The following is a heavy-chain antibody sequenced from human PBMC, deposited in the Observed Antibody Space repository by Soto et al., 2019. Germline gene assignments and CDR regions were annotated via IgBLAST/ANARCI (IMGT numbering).Heavy chain of an antibody. CDR1: GFTFSIYA. CDR2: ISGSGGST. Sequence: GGSLRLSCAASGFTFSIYAMSWVRQAPGKGLEWVSAISGSGGSTYYADSVKGRFTISRDNSKNTLYLQMNSLRAEDTAVYYCANDLGGYVHYYDIRRYYDYWGQGDIFTVSS. J-gene: IGHJ4*02. D-gene: IGHD3-22*01. CDR3: ANDLGGYVHYYDIRRYYDY. V-gene: IGHV3-23*01.